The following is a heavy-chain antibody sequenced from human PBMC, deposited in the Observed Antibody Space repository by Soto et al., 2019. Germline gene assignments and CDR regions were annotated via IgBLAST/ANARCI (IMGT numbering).Heavy chain of an antibody. CDR2: IIPILGIA. D-gene: IGHD2-15*01. CDR1: GGTFSSYT. CDR3: ARDQDRYCSGGSCYPNDAFDI. Sequence: SVKVSCKASGGTFSSYTISWVRQAPGQGLEWMGRIIPILGIANYAQKFQGRVTITADKSTSTAYMELSSLRSEDTAVYYCARDQDRYCSGGSCYPNDAFDIWGQGTMVTVSS. V-gene: IGHV1-69*04. J-gene: IGHJ3*02.